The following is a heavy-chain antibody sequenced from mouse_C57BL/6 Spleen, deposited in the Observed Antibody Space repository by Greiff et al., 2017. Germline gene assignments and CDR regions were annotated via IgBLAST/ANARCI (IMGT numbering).Heavy chain of an antibody. CDR3: ARYGNPIDY. J-gene: IGHJ2*01. CDR2: INPSTGGT. Sequence: VQLQQSGPELVKPGASVKISCKASGYSFTGYYMNWVKQSPEKSLEWIGQINPSTGGTTYNQKFKAKATLTVDKSSSTAYMQLKSLTSEDSAVYYCARYGNPIDYWGQGTTLTVSS. CDR1: GYSFTGYY. D-gene: IGHD2-1*01. V-gene: IGHV1-42*01.